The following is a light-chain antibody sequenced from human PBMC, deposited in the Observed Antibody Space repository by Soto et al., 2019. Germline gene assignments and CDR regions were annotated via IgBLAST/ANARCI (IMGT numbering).Light chain of an antibody. J-gene: IGKJ3*01. CDR2: GAS. V-gene: IGKV3-15*01. CDR1: QTVGTN. Sequence: EVVLTQSPATLSVSPGERATLSCRASQTVGTNLAWYQQRPGQAPRLLIYGASTRATGIPARFSGSGSGSEFILTISSLCTANSAVYLYQQYNKLLLFTFGPGTRVDNK. CDR3: QQYNKLLLFT.